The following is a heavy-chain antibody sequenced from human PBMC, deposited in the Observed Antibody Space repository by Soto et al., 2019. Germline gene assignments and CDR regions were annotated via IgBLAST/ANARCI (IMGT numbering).Heavy chain of an antibody. J-gene: IGHJ4*02. CDR1: GFTFSSSA. CDR2: ISGSGAYT. D-gene: IGHD6-13*01. Sequence: GGSLRLSSAASGFTFSSSAMSWGRQAPGKGLEWVSAISGSGAYTYYAASVKGRFTISRDNSKNTLYLQMNSLRAEDTAVYYCAKDLVGYSRQIHYWGQGILVTVSS. V-gene: IGHV3-23*01. CDR3: AKDLVGYSRQIHY.